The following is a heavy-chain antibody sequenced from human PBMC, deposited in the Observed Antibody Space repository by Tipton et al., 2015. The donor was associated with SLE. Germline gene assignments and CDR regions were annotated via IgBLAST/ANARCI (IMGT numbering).Heavy chain of an antibody. D-gene: IGHD6-6*01. V-gene: IGHV4-34*01. Sequence: LRLSCAVYGGSFSGYYWSWIRQPPGKGLEWIGEINHSGSTNYNPSLKSRVTISVDTSKNQFSLKLSSVTAADTAVYYCARVSSSSSGSDYWGQGTLVTVSS. CDR2: INHSGST. CDR3: ARVSSSSSGSDY. J-gene: IGHJ4*02. CDR1: GGSFSGYY.